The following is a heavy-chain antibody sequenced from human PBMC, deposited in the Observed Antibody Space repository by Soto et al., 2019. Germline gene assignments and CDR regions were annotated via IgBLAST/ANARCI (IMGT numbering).Heavy chain of an antibody. CDR1: GFTFSSYG. CDR2: ISYDGSNK. J-gene: IGHJ4*02. D-gene: IGHD3-22*01. V-gene: IGHV3-30*18. Sequence: GSLRLSCAASGFTFSSYGMHWVRQAPGKGLEWVAVISYDGSNKYYADSVKGRFTISRDNSKNTLYLQMNSLRAEDTAVYYCAKDSTYDSSGYYYLNYWGQGTLVTVSS. CDR3: AKDSTYDSSGYYYLNY.